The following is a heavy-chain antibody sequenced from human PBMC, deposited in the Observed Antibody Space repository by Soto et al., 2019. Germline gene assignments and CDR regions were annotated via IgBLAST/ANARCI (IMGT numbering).Heavy chain of an antibody. CDR1: GGTFSSYT. D-gene: IGHD2-2*01. J-gene: IGHJ3*02. Sequence: VKVSCKASGGTFSSYTISWVRQAPGQGLEWMGRIIPILGIANYAQKFQGRVTITADKSTSTAYMELSSLRSEDTAVYYCAREPSRTRAFDIWGQGTMVTVSS. CDR2: IIPILGIA. CDR3: AREPSRTRAFDI. V-gene: IGHV1-69*04.